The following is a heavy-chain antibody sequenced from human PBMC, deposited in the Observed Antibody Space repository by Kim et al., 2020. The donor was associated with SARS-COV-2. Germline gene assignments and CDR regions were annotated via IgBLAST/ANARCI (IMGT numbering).Heavy chain of an antibody. J-gene: IGHJ2*01. CDR3: ARVGNSGYYYETWYFDL. V-gene: IGHV3-74*01. CDR2: INSDGSST. CDR1: GFTFSSYW. D-gene: IGHD3-22*01. Sequence: GGSLRLSCAASGFTFSSYWMHWVRQAPGKGLVWVSRINSDGSSTSYADSVKGRFTISRDNAKNTLYLQMNSLRAEDTAVYYCARVGNSGYYYETWYFDLWGRGTLVTVSS.